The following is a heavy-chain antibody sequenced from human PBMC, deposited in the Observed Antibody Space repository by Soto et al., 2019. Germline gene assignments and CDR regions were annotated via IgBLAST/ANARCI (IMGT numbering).Heavy chain of an antibody. J-gene: IGHJ4*02. Sequence: QVQLVQSGAEVKKPGASVKVSCKASGYTFTSYGISWVRQAPGQGLEWMGWISAYNGNTNYAQKPQGRVTMTTETTTSTVYMELRSLRSDDTAVYYCARDLAAGTCDYWGQGTLVTVSS. CDR1: GYTFTSYG. D-gene: IGHD6-13*01. CDR2: ISAYNGNT. CDR3: ARDLAAGTCDY. V-gene: IGHV1-18*01.